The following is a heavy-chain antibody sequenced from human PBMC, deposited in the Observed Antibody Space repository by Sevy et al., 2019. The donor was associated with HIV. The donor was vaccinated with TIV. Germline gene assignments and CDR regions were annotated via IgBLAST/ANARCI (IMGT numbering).Heavy chain of an antibody. J-gene: IGHJ4*02. V-gene: IGHV3-30-3*01. CDR1: GFTFSSYA. D-gene: IGHD6-19*01. CDR2: ISYDGSNK. Sequence: GGSLRLSCAASGFTFSSYAMHWVRQAPGKGLEWVAVISYDGSNKYYADSVKGRFTISRDNSKNTRYLQMNSLRAEDTAVYYCARDPLSRLIAVAGTGPLDYWGQGTLVTVSS. CDR3: ARDPLSRLIAVAGTGPLDY.